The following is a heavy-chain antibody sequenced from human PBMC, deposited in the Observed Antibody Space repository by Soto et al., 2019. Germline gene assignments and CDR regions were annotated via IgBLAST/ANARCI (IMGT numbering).Heavy chain of an antibody. V-gene: IGHV4-4*07. CDR2: IYTSGST. Sequence: SETLSLTCTVSGGSISSYYWSWIRQPAGKGLEWIGRIYTSGSTNYNPSLKSRVTMSVDTSKNQFSLKLTSVTAADTAVYFCARATRDYGDYGYFDXWGQGTLFTVSX. J-gene: IGHJ4*02. D-gene: IGHD4-17*01. CDR3: ARATRDYGDYGYFDX. CDR1: GGSISSYY.